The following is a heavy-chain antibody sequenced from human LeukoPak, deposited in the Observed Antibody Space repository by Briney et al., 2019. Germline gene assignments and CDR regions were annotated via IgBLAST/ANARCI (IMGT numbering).Heavy chain of an antibody. CDR3: AGQGRIVVVTTTHDAFDI. J-gene: IGHJ3*02. V-gene: IGHV5-51*01. CDR1: GYSFTTYW. D-gene: IGHD2-21*02. CDR2: IYPGDSDA. Sequence: GESLKISCTGSGYSFTTYWIGWVRQMPGKGLEWMGIIYPGDSDARYSPSFQGQVTISVDKSISTAYLQWSSLKASDTAMYYCAGQGRIVVVTTTHDAFDIWGQGTMVTVSS.